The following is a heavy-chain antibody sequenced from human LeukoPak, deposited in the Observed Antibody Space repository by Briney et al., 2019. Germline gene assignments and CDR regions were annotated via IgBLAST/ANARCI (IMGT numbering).Heavy chain of an antibody. V-gene: IGHV4-39*01. D-gene: IGHD3-22*01. CDR2: IYYSGRT. Sequence: KSSETLSLTCSVSGDSVSRSDSYWDWIRQPPGKGLEWIGTIYYSGRTYYSPSLKSRVTMSVDPSNNQFSLNLRSVTAADTAVYYCGRRRYYDGSGYLEWGQGTLLSVSS. CDR3: GRRRYYDGSGYLE. J-gene: IGHJ1*01. CDR1: GDSVSRSDSY.